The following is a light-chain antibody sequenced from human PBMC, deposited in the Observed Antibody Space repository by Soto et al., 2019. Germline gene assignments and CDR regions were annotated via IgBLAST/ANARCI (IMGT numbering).Light chain of an antibody. CDR3: QQYDRPPLT. CDR1: QDITKY. V-gene: IGKV1-33*01. J-gene: IGKJ4*01. CDR2: DAS. Sequence: DIQMTQSPSSLSASVGDRVTITCQASQDITKYLKWYQQKPGKAPKLLIYDASNLETGVPSRFSRSGSGTDFTFTISSLQPEDIATYYYQQYDRPPLTFGGGTKVEIK.